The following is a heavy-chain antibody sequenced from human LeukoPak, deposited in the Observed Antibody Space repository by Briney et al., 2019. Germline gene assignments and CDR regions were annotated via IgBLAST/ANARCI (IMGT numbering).Heavy chain of an antibody. Sequence: PSETLSLXCTVSGGSISSGSYYWSWIRQPAGKGLEWIGRIYTSGSTNYNPSLKSRVTISVDTSKNQFSLKLSSATAADTAVYYCARGHKWSRWFDPWGQGTLVTVSS. CDR3: ARGHKWSRWFDP. D-gene: IGHD2-8*01. J-gene: IGHJ5*02. V-gene: IGHV4-61*02. CDR2: IYTSGST. CDR1: GGSISSGSYY.